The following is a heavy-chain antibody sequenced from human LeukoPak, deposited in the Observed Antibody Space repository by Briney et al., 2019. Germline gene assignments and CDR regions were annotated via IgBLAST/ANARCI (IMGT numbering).Heavy chain of an antibody. CDR3: AELGITMIGGV. CDR2: ISSSGSTI. D-gene: IGHD3-10*02. Sequence: GGSLRLSCAASGFTFSSYEMNWVRQAPGKGLEGGSYISSSGSTIYYADSVKGRFTISRDNAKNSLYLQMNSLRAEDTAVYYCAELGITMIGGVWGKGPTVTISS. V-gene: IGHV3-48*03. J-gene: IGHJ6*04. CDR1: GFTFSSYE.